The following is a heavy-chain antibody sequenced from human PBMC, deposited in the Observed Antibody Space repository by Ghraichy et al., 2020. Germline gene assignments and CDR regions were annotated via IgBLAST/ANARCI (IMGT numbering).Heavy chain of an antibody. CDR1: GGTFSSYA. J-gene: IGHJ6*03. CDR2: IIPIFGTA. Sequence: SVKVSCKASGGTFSSYAISWVRQAPGQGLEWMGGIIPIFGTANYAQKFQGRVTITADESTSTAYMELSSLRSEDTAVYYCARDLRQLVRDEEGYYYYMDVWGKGTTVTVSS. D-gene: IGHD6-6*01. V-gene: IGHV1-69*13. CDR3: ARDLRQLVRDEEGYYYYMDV.